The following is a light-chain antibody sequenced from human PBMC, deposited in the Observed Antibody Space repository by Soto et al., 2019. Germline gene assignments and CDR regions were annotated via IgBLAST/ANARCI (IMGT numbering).Light chain of an antibody. J-gene: IGKJ5*01. CDR3: QQYDILHRT. CDR2: DAS. Sequence: DIPMTQSPASLSASVGDRVTITCHASQDINKYLNWYQQKPGKAPKLLIYDASNLETGVPSRFSGSGSGTDFTFTISSLQAEDLATYYCQQYDILHRTFGQGTRLEIK. CDR1: QDINKY. V-gene: IGKV1-33*01.